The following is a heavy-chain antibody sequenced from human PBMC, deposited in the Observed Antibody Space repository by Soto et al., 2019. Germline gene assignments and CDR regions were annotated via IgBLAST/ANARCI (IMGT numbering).Heavy chain of an antibody. D-gene: IGHD3-10*01. CDR3: ARDHSALVWFGELWAYYFDY. V-gene: IGHV3-30*04. CDR1: GFTFSSYA. CDR2: ISYDGSNK. J-gene: IGHJ4*02. Sequence: GGSLRLSCAASGFTFSSYAMHWVRQAPGKGLEWVAVISYDGSNKYYADSVKGRFTISRDNSKNTLYLQMNSLRAEDTAVYYCARDHSALVWFGELWAYYFDYWGQGTLVTVSS.